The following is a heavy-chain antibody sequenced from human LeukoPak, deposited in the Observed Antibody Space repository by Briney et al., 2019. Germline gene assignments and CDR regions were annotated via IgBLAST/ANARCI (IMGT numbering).Heavy chain of an antibody. CDR1: GASFNGYY. Sequence: SETLSPTCAVYGASFNGYYWSWIRQSPGKGLEWVGEINHSGRTYYNPSLKGRVTISFDTSKNHFSLKLTSVTAADTAVYYCARLLIASPSHYYYKDVWGKGTTVIVSS. J-gene: IGHJ6*04. V-gene: IGHV4-34*01. CDR3: ARLLIASPSHYYYKDV. CDR2: INHSGRT. D-gene: IGHD3-16*01.